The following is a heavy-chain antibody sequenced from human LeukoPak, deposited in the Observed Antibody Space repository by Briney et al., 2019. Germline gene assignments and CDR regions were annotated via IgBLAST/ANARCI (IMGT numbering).Heavy chain of an antibody. D-gene: IGHD1-26*01. CDR1: GFTFSSYA. Sequence: PGGSLRLSCAASGFTFSSYAMSWVRQAPGKGLEWVSAISGSGGSTYYADSVKGRFTISRDNSKNTLYLQMNSLRAEDTAVYYCARFGGELRTAYFDYWGQGTLVTVSS. CDR3: ARFGGELRTAYFDY. J-gene: IGHJ4*02. V-gene: IGHV3-23*01. CDR2: ISGSGGST.